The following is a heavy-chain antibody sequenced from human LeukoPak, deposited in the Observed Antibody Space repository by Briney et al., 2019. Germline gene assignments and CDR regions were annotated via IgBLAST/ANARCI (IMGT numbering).Heavy chain of an antibody. CDR2: ISGGGSST. V-gene: IGHV3-23*01. CDR3: AKGGKWDVTPFDY. Sequence: GGSLRLSCAASGFTFTSYSMNWVRQAPGKGLEWDSTISGGGSSTYYADSVKGRFTISRDNSKNTLYLQVNSLRAEDTAVYYCAKGGKWDVTPFDYWGQGTLVTVSS. CDR1: GFTFTSYS. D-gene: IGHD1-26*01. J-gene: IGHJ4*02.